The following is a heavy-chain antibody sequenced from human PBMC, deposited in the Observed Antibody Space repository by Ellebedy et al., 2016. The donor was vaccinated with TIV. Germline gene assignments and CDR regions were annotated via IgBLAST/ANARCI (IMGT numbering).Heavy chain of an antibody. J-gene: IGHJ1*01. Sequence: GESLKISCAASGFIFGTYGMHWVRQAPGKGLEWVAVISYDGRNKYYADSVKGRFTISRDNSKNTLYLQINSLRAEDTAVYYCAKEDRRSYFNYFQHWGQGTLVTVSS. CDR1: GFIFGTYG. CDR2: ISYDGRNK. V-gene: IGHV3-30*18. D-gene: IGHD1-26*01. CDR3: AKEDRRSYFNYFQH.